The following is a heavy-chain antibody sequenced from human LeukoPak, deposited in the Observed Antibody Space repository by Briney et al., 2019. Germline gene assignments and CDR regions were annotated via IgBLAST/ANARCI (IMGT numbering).Heavy chain of an antibody. J-gene: IGHJ3*01. D-gene: IGHD5-24*01. CDR2: IDPDGGNT. CDR3: ARIRDGYNGAYDL. Sequence: GASVKVSCKASGYTFTDSYVHWVRQAPGQVLEWMGLIDPDGGNTNYAQNFQGRVTLTRDTSTSTLYMELSSLRSEDTAIYYCARIRDGYNGAYDLWGQGTVVTVPS. CDR1: GYTFTDSY. V-gene: IGHV1-46*01.